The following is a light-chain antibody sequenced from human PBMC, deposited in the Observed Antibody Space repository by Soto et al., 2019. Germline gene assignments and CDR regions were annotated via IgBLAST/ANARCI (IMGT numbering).Light chain of an antibody. V-gene: IGKV3D-20*01. CDR2: DAS. J-gene: IGKJ5*01. Sequence: DIVLTQSPATLSLSPGERVTLSCGASPSVSSSRLAWYQQKPGQAPRLLMYDASRRAFGIPDRFSGSGSGTDCTLTISRLEPEDFAVYYCQQYGNSPITVGQGKRLEIK. CDR1: PSVSSSR. CDR3: QQYGNSPIT.